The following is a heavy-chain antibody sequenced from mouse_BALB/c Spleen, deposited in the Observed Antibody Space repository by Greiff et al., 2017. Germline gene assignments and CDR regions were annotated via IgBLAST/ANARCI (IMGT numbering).Heavy chain of an antibody. CDR2: ILPGSGST. Sequence: VQLQQSGAELMKPGASVKISCKATGYTFSSYWIEWVKQRPGHGLEWIGEILPGSGSTNYNEKFKGKATFTADTSSNTAYMQLSSLTSEDSAVYYCARDYGYEAMDYWGQGTSVTVSS. D-gene: IGHD1-2*01. CDR3: ARDYGYEAMDY. CDR1: GYTFSSYW. V-gene: IGHV1-9*01. J-gene: IGHJ4*01.